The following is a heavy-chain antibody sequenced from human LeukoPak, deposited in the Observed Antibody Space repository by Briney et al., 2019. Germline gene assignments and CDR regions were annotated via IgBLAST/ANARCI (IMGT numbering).Heavy chain of an antibody. CDR1: AFIFSDYW. CDR2: INYDGSST. V-gene: IGHV3-74*01. Sequence: GGSLRLSCAASAFIFSDYWMHWVRQAPGKGLMWVSRINYDGSSTTYADSVKGRFTISRDNTKNTLSLQMNSLRAEDTALYYCASLGGYAFDLWGQGTMVTVSS. CDR3: ASLGGYAFDL. J-gene: IGHJ3*01. D-gene: IGHD3-16*01.